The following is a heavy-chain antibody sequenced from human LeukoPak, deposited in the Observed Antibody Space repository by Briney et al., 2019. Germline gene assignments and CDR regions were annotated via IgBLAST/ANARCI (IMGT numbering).Heavy chain of an antibody. CDR2: INPNSGGT. J-gene: IGHJ4*02. Sequence: ASVKVSCKASGYTFTTYGISWVRQAPGQGLEWMGWINPNSGGTNYAQKFQGRVTMTRDTSISTAYMELSRLRSDDTAVYYCARDKGTSYLSSFDYWGQGTLVTVSS. V-gene: IGHV1-2*02. CDR1: GYTFTTYG. D-gene: IGHD6-6*01. CDR3: ARDKGTSYLSSFDY.